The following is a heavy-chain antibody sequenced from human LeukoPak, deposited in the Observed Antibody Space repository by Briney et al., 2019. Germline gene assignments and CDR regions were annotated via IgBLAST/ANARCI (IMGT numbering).Heavy chain of an antibody. CDR1: GFTLSNYW. Sequence: GGSLRLSRAASGFTLSNYWMTWVRQAPGKGLEWVANIKQYGSQKYYVDSVKGRFTISRDNAKNSLYLQMNSLRAEDTAVYYCARGAGYCSSTNCYDYYYMDVWGKGTTVTVSS. D-gene: IGHD2-2*01. CDR3: ARGAGYCSSTNCYDYYYMDV. J-gene: IGHJ6*03. V-gene: IGHV3-7*01. CDR2: IKQYGSQK.